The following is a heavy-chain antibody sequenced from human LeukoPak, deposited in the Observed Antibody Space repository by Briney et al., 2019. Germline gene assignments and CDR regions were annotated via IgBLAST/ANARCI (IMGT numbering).Heavy chain of an antibody. D-gene: IGHD6-13*01. CDR3: ATVVAAANAFDI. Sequence: ASVKVSCKASGYTFTGYYMHWVRQAPGQGLEWMGWINPTSGGTNYAQKFQGRVTMTRDTSISTAYMELSRLRSDDTAVYYCATVVAAANAFDIWGQGTMVTVSS. CDR1: GYTFTGYY. CDR2: INPTSGGT. J-gene: IGHJ3*02. V-gene: IGHV1-2*02.